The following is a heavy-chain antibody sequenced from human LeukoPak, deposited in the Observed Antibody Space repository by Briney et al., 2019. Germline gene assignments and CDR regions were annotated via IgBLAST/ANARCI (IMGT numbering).Heavy chain of an antibody. CDR3: ATVDSYGGYYFDY. J-gene: IGHJ4*02. Sequence: ASVKVSCKVTGYTLTELSMHWVRQAPGKGLEWMGGFDPEDGETIYAQKFQGRVTMTEDTSTDTAYMELSSLRSEDTAVYYCATVDSYGGYYFDYWGRGTLVTVSS. CDR1: GYTLTELS. CDR2: FDPEDGET. V-gene: IGHV1-24*01. D-gene: IGHD5-18*01.